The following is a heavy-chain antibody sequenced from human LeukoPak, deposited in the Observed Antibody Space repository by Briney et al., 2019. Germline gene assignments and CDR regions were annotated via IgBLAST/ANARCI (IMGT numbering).Heavy chain of an antibody. D-gene: IGHD1-26*01. J-gene: IGHJ4*02. CDR1: GYTFTGYY. CDR3: AREAPLNQGAHFDY. CDR2: INPNSGGT. V-gene: IGHV1-2*02. Sequence: ASVKVSCKASGYTFTGYYMHWVRQAPGQGLEWMGWINPNSGGTNYAQKFQGRVTMTRDTSISTAYMELSRLRSDDTAVYYCAREAPLNQGAHFDYWGQGTLVTVSS.